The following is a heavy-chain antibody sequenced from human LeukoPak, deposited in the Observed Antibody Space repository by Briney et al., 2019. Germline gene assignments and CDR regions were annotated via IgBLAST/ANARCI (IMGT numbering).Heavy chain of an antibody. J-gene: IGHJ4*02. CDR3: ARGRDSSGWPNAFDY. Sequence: GRSLRLSCAASGFTVSSNYMSWVRQAPGKGLEWVSVIYSGGSTYYADSVKGRFTISRHNSKNTLYLQMNSLRAEDTAVYYCARGRDSSGWPNAFDYWGQGTLVTVSS. CDR2: IYSGGST. V-gene: IGHV3-53*04. D-gene: IGHD6-19*01. CDR1: GFTVSSNY.